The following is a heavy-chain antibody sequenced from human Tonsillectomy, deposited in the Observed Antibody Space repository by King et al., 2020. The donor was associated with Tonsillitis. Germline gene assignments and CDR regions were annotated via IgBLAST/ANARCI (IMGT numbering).Heavy chain of an antibody. Sequence: VQLVESGGGLVKPGGSLRLSCAASGFTFSSYSMNWVRQAPGKGLEWVSSISSSSSYIYYADSVKGRFTISRDNAKNSLYLQMNSLRAEDTAVYYCARDSSGWREFDSWGQGTLVTVSS. J-gene: IGHJ4*02. CDR3: ARDSSGWREFDS. CDR2: ISSSSSYI. V-gene: IGHV3-21*01. D-gene: IGHD6-19*01. CDR1: GFTFSSYS.